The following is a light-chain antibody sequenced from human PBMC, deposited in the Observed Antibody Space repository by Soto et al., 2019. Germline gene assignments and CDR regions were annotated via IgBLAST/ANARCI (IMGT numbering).Light chain of an antibody. CDR3: QLFGASPQYT. Sequence: IVLTQSPGTLSLSTGERATLSCTASQSVSSVYIAWYQQKPGQTPRLLIYATSSRATGVPDRFSGTGSGTEFTLTIRRLEPEDFAVYYCQLFGASPQYTFGQGTKLQI. V-gene: IGKV3-20*01. CDR2: ATS. J-gene: IGKJ2*01. CDR1: QSVSSVY.